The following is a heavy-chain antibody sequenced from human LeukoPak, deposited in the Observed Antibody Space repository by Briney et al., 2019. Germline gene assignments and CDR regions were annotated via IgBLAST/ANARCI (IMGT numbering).Heavy chain of an antibody. V-gene: IGHV3-21*01. J-gene: IGHJ3*02. CDR3: ARDLQSVPQGAFDI. CDR2: ISSSSSYI. D-gene: IGHD4-11*01. CDR1: GFTFSSYS. Sequence: GGSLRLSCAAPGFTFSSYSMNWVRQAPGKGLEWVSSISSSSSYIYYADSVKGRFTISRDNAKNSLYLQMNSLRAEDTAVYYCARDLQSVPQGAFDIWGQGTMVTVSS.